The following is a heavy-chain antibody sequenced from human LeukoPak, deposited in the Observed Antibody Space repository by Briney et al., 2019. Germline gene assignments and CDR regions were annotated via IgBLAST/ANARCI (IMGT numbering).Heavy chain of an antibody. CDR3: ATGWSYYYYYMDV. D-gene: IGHD6-19*01. CDR1: GFTFSSYA. V-gene: IGHV3-23*01. J-gene: IGHJ6*03. CDR2: ISGSGGST. Sequence: GGSLRLSCAASGFTFSSYAMSWVRQAPGKGLEWVSAISGSGGSTYYADSVKGRFTISRDNSKNTLYLQMNSLRAEDTAVYYCATGWSYYYYYMDVWGKGTTVTVSS.